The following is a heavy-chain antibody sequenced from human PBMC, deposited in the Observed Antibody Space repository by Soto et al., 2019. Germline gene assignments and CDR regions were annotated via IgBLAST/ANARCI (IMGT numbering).Heavy chain of an antibody. CDR2: ISAYNGNP. Sequence: QVQLVQSGDEVKKPGASVKVSCKASGYTFTIYGISWVRQAPGQGLERMGWISAYNGNPNYAQKRQGRVTMTNDTCTSTAYVELGSLRSDGTGVYCCARDPGSGYDYGFDYWGQGTLVTRSS. CDR3: ARDPGSGYDYGFDY. CDR1: GYTFTIYG. V-gene: IGHV1-18*01. J-gene: IGHJ4*02. D-gene: IGHD5-12*01.